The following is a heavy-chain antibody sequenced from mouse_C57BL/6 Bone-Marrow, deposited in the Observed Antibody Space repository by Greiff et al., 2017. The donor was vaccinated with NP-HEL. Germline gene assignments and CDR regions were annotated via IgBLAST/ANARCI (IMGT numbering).Heavy chain of an antibody. D-gene: IGHD2-3*01. CDR2: IDPSDSYT. Sequence: QVQLQQPGAELVKPGSSVQLSLTCSFSPFPLSFLPFFPHIPVQGLEWIGEIDPSDSYTNYNQKFKGKATLTVDTSASTAYRQLSSLTSEDPAVYYCARPGTFDGYYVDFDYWGQGTTLTVSS. CDR1: FSPFPLSF. J-gene: IGHJ2*01. V-gene: IGHV1-50*01. CDR3: ARPGTFDGYYVDFDY.